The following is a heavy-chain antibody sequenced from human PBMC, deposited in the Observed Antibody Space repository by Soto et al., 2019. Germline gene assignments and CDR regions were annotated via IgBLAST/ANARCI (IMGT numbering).Heavy chain of an antibody. D-gene: IGHD5-12*01. Sequence: KTSETLSLTCTVSGGSISSYYWSWIRQPPGKGLEWIGYIYYSGSTNYNPSLKSRVTISVDTSKNQFSLKLSSVTAADTAVYYCARDVGYGYFDYWGQGTLVTVSS. V-gene: IGHV4-59*01. J-gene: IGHJ4*02. CDR3: ARDVGYGYFDY. CDR2: IYYSGST. CDR1: GGSISSYY.